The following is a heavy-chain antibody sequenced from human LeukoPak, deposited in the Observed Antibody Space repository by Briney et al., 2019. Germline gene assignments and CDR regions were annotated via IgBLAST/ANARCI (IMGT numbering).Heavy chain of an antibody. V-gene: IGHV3-30*18. CDR2: ISYDGSNK. CDR1: GFTFSSYG. D-gene: IGHD3-22*01. CDR3: AKDSYDSSGYRFDY. Sequence: PXGSLRLSCAASGFTFSSYGVHWVRQAPGKGLEWVAVISYDGSNKYYADSVKGRFTISRDNSKNTLYLQMNSLRAEDTAVYYCAKDSYDSSGYRFDYWGQGTLVTVSS. J-gene: IGHJ4*02.